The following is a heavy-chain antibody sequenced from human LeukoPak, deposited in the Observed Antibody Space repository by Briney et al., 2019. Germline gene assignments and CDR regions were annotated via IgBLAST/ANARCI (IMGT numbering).Heavy chain of an antibody. CDR2: IYSSGNT. D-gene: IGHD4-17*01. CDR1: GFTVSSNY. J-gene: IGHJ4*02. Sequence: PGGSLRLSCAASGFTVSSNYMSWVRQVPGKGLEWVSIIYSSGNTFYADSVKGRFTISRDNSKNTLYLQMNSLRAEDTAVYYCARGPRTDSFDYRGQGILVTVSS. V-gene: IGHV3-53*01. CDR3: ARGPRTDSFDY.